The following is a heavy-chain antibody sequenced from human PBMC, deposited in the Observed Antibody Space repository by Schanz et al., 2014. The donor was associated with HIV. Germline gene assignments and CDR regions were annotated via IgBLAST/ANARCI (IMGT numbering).Heavy chain of an antibody. V-gene: IGHV3-23*01. J-gene: IGHJ6*02. D-gene: IGHD3-16*01. CDR3: ARVANWDYYGMDV. CDR1: GFMFSSYG. Sequence: EVQLLESGGGLVQPGGSLRLSCAASGFMFSSYGMSWVRQAPGKGLEWVSIISSGGGRTYYADSVKGRFTISRDNSKNTLFLQMNSLRGEDTAVYYCARVANWDYYGMDVWGRGTTVTVSS. CDR2: ISSGGGRT.